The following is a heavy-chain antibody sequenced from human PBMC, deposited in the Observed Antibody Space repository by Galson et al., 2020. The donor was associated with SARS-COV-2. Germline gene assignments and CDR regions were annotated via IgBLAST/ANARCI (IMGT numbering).Heavy chain of an antibody. CDR3: AKDLQYYDMLTGYVSDKNAYYYYYYVMDV. CDR1: GFTFSSYG. Sequence: GGSLRLSCAASGFTFSSYGMHWVRQAPGKGLEWVAVISYDGSNKYYADSVKGRFTISRDNSKNTLYLQMNSLRAEDTAVYYCAKDLQYYDMLTGYVSDKNAYYYYYYVMDVWGQGTTVTVSS. D-gene: IGHD3-9*01. CDR2: ISYDGSNK. J-gene: IGHJ6*02. V-gene: IGHV3-30*18.